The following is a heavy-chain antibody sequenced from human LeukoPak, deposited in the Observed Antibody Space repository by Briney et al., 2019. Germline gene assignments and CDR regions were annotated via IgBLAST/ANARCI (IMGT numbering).Heavy chain of an antibody. CDR1: GGSISSYY. J-gene: IGHJ4*02. V-gene: IGHV4-59*12. Sequence: SETLSLTCTVSGGSISSYYWSWIRQPPGKGLEWIGYIYYSGSTNYNPSLKSRVTISVDTSKNQFSLKLSSVTAADTAVYYCARDLIGGCSGGSCYSLWSDYWGQGTLVTVSS. CDR2: IYYSGST. D-gene: IGHD2-15*01. CDR3: ARDLIGGCSGGSCYSLWSDY.